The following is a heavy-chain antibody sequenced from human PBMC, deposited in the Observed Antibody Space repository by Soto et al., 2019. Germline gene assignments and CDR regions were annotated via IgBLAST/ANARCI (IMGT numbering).Heavy chain of an antibody. CDR2: ISDDGGST. CDR3: ARDPVLGQQGSFDY. Sequence: PGGSLRLSCAASGFIFSSYAMSWVRQAPGKGLEWVSAISDDGGSTHYADSVKGRFTISRDNSKNTLYLQMNSLRDEDTAVYYCARDPVLGQQGSFDYWGQGTLVT. CDR1: GFIFSSYA. V-gene: IGHV3-23*01. D-gene: IGHD1-1*01. J-gene: IGHJ4*02.